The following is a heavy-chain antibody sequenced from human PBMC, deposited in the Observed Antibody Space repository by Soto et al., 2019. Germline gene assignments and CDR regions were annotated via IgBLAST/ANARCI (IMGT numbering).Heavy chain of an antibody. CDR2: VYYTGAT. CDR3: ARSYSGWLKPFDN. CDR1: GGSVTTGGWY. Sequence: PSETLSLTCNVSGGSVTTGGWYWNWIRQPPGGGLEWIGHVYYTGATDYNPSVRSRVTISVDTSKNQFSLKLRSVTAADTAIYYCARSYSGWLKPFDNWGQGSLVTVSS. D-gene: IGHD3-9*01. V-gene: IGHV4-61*08. J-gene: IGHJ4*02.